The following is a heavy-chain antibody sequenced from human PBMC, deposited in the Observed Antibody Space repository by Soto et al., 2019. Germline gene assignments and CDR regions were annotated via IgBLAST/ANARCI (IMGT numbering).Heavy chain of an antibody. CDR2: ISAYNGNT. V-gene: IGHV1-18*01. J-gene: IGHJ5*02. Sequence: GASVKVSCKASGYTFTSYGISWVRQAPGQGLEWMGWISAYNGNTNYAQKLQGRVTMTTDTSTSTAYMELRSLRSDDTAVYYCARFSVIIAAAGTGVDWFDPWGQGTLVTVS. D-gene: IGHD6-13*01. CDR3: ARFSVIIAAAGTGVDWFDP. CDR1: GYTFTSYG.